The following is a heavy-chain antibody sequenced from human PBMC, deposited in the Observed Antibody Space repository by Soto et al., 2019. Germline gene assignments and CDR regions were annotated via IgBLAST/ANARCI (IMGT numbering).Heavy chain of an antibody. CDR3: ARDPDPIVVVVAATHSDY. Sequence: ASVKVSCKASGYTFTSYAMHWVRQAPGQRLEWMGWINAGNGNTKYSQKFQGRVTITRDTSASTAYMELSSLRSEDTAVYYCARDPDPIVVVVAATHSDYWGQGTLVTVSS. CDR1: GYTFTSYA. V-gene: IGHV1-3*01. J-gene: IGHJ4*02. CDR2: INAGNGNT. D-gene: IGHD2-15*01.